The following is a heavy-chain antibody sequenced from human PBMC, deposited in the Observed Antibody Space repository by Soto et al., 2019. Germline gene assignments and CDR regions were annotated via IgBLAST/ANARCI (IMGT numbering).Heavy chain of an antibody. V-gene: IGHV3-15*01. CDR1: GFTFYNTW. D-gene: IGHD5-12*01. CDR2: VKSKTDDGAT. Sequence: EVQLVESGGDLVKPGGSLRLSCAASGFTFYNTWMSWVRQAPGKGLAWVGRVKSKTDDGATDYTAPVKGRFTISRDDSKNTLYLQMNSLQTDDTAVYYCTTDRRSGYDPQFDFWGQGTLVTVSS. CDR3: TTDRRSGYDPQFDF. J-gene: IGHJ4*02.